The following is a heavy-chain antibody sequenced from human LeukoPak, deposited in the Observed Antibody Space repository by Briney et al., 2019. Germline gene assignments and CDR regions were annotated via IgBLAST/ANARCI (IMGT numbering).Heavy chain of an antibody. Sequence: SETLSLTCTVSGGSISSYYWSWIRQPPGKGLEWIGYIYYSGSTNYNPSLKSRVTISVDTSKNQFSLKLSSVTAADTAVYYCARVYSSGWYADWYFDIWGRGTRVTVSS. J-gene: IGHJ2*01. D-gene: IGHD6-19*01. CDR1: GGSISSYY. CDR3: ARVYSSGWYADWYFDI. CDR2: IYYSGST. V-gene: IGHV4-59*01.